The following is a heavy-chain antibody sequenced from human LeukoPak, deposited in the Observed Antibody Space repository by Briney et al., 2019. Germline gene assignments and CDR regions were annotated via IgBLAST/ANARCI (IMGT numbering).Heavy chain of an antibody. D-gene: IGHD3-3*01. Sequence: PVKVSCKASGGTFSSYAISWVRQAPGQELEWMGGIIPIFGTANYAQKFQGRVTITADESTSTAYMELSSLRSEDTAVYYCARGGFWSFYYYYMDVWGKGTTVTVSS. J-gene: IGHJ6*03. V-gene: IGHV1-69*01. CDR3: ARGGFWSFYYYYMDV. CDR2: IIPIFGTA. CDR1: GGTFSSYA.